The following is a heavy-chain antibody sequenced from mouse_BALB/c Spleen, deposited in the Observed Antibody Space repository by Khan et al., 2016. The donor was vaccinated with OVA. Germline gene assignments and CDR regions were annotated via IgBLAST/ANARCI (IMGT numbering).Heavy chain of an antibody. Sequence: EVKLEVSGPGLVKPSQSLSLTCTVTGYSITSDYAWNWIRQFPGNKLEWMGYISYSGSTNYNPALKSRLSITRDTSKNQFFLQLNSVTTEDTATYYCARDGSRYNYAMDYGGQGTSGTVSS. J-gene: IGHJ4*01. D-gene: IGHD2-3*01. CDR3: ARDGSRYNYAMDY. V-gene: IGHV3-2*02. CDR2: ISYSGST. CDR1: GYSITSDYA.